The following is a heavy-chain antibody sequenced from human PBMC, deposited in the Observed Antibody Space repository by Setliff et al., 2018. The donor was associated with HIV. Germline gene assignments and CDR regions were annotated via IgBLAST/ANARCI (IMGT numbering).Heavy chain of an antibody. J-gene: IGHJ4*02. CDR2: IYYTGRS. CDR1: GCSISSSDYY. D-gene: IGHD3-10*01. CDR3: GRENPGDY. V-gene: IGHV4-39*01. Sequence: PSETLSLTCTVSGCSISSSDYYWGWIRQPPGKGLEWIGSIYYTGRSFHNPSLKSRITISVYTSKNQFSLKLSSVTAADTAVYYCGRENPGDYWGQGTLVTVSS.